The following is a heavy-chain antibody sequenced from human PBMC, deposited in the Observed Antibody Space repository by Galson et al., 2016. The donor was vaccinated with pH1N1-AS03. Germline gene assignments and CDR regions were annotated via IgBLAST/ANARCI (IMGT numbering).Heavy chain of an antibody. V-gene: IGHV3-30*02. CDR3: VKGGGYSHGFLEYYFDS. CDR2: IRYDESIK. D-gene: IGHD3-3*01. J-gene: IGHJ4*02. CDR1: GFVFSTSA. Sequence: SLRLSCAASGFVFSTSAIHWVRQSPGKGLEWVAFIRYDESIKNYGDSVKGRFSIYRDNPTNTVYLEMNALRPEDTAVYYCVKGGGYSHGFLEYYFDSWGQGTLVTVSS.